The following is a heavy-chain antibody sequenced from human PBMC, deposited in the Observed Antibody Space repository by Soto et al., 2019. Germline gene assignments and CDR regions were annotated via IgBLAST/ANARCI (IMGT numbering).Heavy chain of an antibody. CDR1: GFTFDDYA. Sequence: PGGSLRLSCAASGFTFDDYAMHWVRQGPGKGPEWVSGISWNSDMITYADSVKGRFTVSRDNAKNSLDLEMNSLRVEDTALYYCVKDTYILVGATHLDSWGQGTLVTVSS. V-gene: IGHV3-9*01. D-gene: IGHD1-26*01. CDR3: VKDTYILVGATHLDS. J-gene: IGHJ4*02. CDR2: ISWNSDMI.